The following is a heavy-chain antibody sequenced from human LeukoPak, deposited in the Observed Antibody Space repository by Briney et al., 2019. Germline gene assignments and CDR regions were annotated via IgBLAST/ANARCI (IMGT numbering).Heavy chain of an antibody. D-gene: IGHD4-17*01. J-gene: IGHJ5*02. CDR3: AREKGVQPSGDDRFDP. CDR2: INPNSGGT. Sequence: ASVKVSCKASGYTFTGYYMHWVRQAPGQGLEWMGRINPNSGGTNYAQKFQGRVTMTRDTSISTAYMELSRLRSDDTAVYYCAREKGVQPSGDDRFDPWGQGTLVTVSS. V-gene: IGHV1-2*06. CDR1: GYTFTGYY.